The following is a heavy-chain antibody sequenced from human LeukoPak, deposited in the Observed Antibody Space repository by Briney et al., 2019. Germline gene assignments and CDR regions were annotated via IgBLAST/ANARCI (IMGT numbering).Heavy chain of an antibody. Sequence: GRSLRLSCAASGFTFSSYAMHWVRQAPGKGLEWVAVISYDGSNKYYADSVKGRFTISRDNSKNTLYLQMNSLRAEDTAVYYCAITNWGQKDDAFDIWGQGTMVTVSS. D-gene: IGHD7-27*01. V-gene: IGHV3-30-3*01. CDR2: ISYDGSNK. CDR3: AITNWGQKDDAFDI. J-gene: IGHJ3*02. CDR1: GFTFSSYA.